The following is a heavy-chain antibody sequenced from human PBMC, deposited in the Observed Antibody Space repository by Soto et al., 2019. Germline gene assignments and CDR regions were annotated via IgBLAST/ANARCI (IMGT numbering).Heavy chain of an antibody. CDR2: INAGNGNT. J-gene: IGHJ6*02. Sequence: ASVKVSCKASGYTFTSYAMHWVRQAPGQRLEWMGWINAGNGNTKYSQKFQGRVTITRDTSASTAYMELSSLRSEDTAVYYCASAGYSGSYPYYYYYGIDVWGQGTTVTVSS. D-gene: IGHD1-26*01. CDR3: ASAGYSGSYPYYYYYGIDV. CDR1: GYTFTSYA. V-gene: IGHV1-3*01.